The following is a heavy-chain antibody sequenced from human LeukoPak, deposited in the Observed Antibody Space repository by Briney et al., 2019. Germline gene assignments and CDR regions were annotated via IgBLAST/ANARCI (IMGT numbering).Heavy chain of an antibody. Sequence: GGSLRPSCAASGFTFSSCGFNWVRQAPGKGLEWVSSIGPTGTDRYYADSVRGRFTISRDNAKNSMYLQMDSLRDEDTAVYYCATETIGRHYDYWGQGTLLTVSS. CDR3: ATETIGRHYDY. J-gene: IGHJ4*02. CDR1: GFTFSSCG. D-gene: IGHD1-14*01. CDR2: IGPTGTDR. V-gene: IGHV3-21*01.